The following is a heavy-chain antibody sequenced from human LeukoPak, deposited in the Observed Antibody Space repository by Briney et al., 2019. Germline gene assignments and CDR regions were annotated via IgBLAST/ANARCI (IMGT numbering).Heavy chain of an antibody. CDR2: ISSDGGST. CDR1: GFTFSNYF. Sequence: GGSLRLSCAASGFTFSNYFMHWVRQLPGKGLMWVSRISSDGGSTWYADSVKGRFTISRDNAKNTLYLQMNSLRAEDTAVYYCARDSTSGIDYWGQGTLVTVSS. CDR3: ARDSTSGIDY. J-gene: IGHJ4*02. D-gene: IGHD3-10*01. V-gene: IGHV3-74*01.